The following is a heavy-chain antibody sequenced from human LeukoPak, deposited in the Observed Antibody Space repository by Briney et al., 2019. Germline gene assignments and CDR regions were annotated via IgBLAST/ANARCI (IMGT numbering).Heavy chain of an antibody. CDR1: GYTFTSYG. CDR2: ISAYNGNT. J-gene: IGHJ6*03. V-gene: IGHV1-18*01. D-gene: IGHD4-17*01. Sequence: ASVKVSCKASGYTFTSYGISWVRQAPGQGLEWMGWISAYNGNTNYTQKLQGRVTMTTDTSTTTAYMELRSLRSDDTAVYYCARDYGDSPVTLHYYYYYMDVWGKGTTVTVSS. CDR3: ARDYGDSPVTLHYYYYYMDV.